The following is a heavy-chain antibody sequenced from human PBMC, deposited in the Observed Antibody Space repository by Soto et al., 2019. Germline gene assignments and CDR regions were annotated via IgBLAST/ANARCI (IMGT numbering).Heavy chain of an antibody. V-gene: IGHV3-11*05. CDR1: GFTFSDYY. CDR2: ISVSSTYA. J-gene: IGHJ4*02. D-gene: IGHD3-10*01. CDR3: ARGVRYYSSEKPAHFDY. Sequence: QVQLLESGGGLVKPGGSLRLSCAASGFTFSDYYMSWISQAPGQGLECVAYISVSSTYANYADSVEGRFTISRDNAENSLFLQMNSLRADDTAVYYCARGVRYYSSEKPAHFDYWGQGALVTVSS.